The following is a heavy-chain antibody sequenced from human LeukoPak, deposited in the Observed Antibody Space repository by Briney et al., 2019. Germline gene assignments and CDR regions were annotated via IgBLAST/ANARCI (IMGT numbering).Heavy chain of an antibody. V-gene: IGHV3-9*01. Sequence: GRSLRLSCAASGFTFDDYAMPWVRQAPGKGLEWVSGISWNSGSIGYADSVKGRFTISRDNAKNSLYLQMNSLRAEDTALYYCAKDQSTSYNYTWFDPWGQGTLVTVSS. CDR3: AKDQSTSYNYTWFDP. D-gene: IGHD2-2*01. CDR2: ISWNSGSI. J-gene: IGHJ5*02. CDR1: GFTFDDYA.